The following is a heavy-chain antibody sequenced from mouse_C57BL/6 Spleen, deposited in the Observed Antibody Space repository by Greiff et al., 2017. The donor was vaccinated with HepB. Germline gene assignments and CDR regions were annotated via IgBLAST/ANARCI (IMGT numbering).Heavy chain of an antibody. J-gene: IGHJ2*01. Sequence: DVQLQESGPELVKPGASVKMSCKASGYTFTDYNMHWVKQSHGKSLEWIGYINPNNGGTSYNQKFKGKATLTVNKSSSTAYMELRSLTSEDSAVYYCAREDLLRLFDYWGQGTTLTVSS. CDR1: GYTFTDYN. D-gene: IGHD1-1*01. CDR3: AREDLLRLFDY. V-gene: IGHV1-22*01. CDR2: INPNNGGT.